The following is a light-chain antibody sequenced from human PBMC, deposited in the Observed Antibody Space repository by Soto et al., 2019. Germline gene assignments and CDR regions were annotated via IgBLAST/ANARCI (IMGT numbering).Light chain of an antibody. CDR3: HSYDSSLSGSV. J-gene: IGLJ2*01. V-gene: IGLV1-40*01. CDR1: SSNIGAGYD. CDR2: GNS. Sequence: QSVLTQPPSVSGAPGQRVTISCTGSSSNIGAGYDVHWYQQLPGTAPKLLIYGNSNRPSGVPDRFSGSKSGTSASLAITGLQPEDEADYYGHSYDSSLSGSVFGRGTKLTVL.